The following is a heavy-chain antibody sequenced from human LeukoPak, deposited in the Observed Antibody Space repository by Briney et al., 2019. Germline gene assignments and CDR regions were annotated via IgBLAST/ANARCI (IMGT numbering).Heavy chain of an antibody. CDR1: GYSFTDKY. J-gene: IGHJ4*02. D-gene: IGHD6-19*01. CDR2: INPNSGGT. CDR3: ARAVYSSGWYDY. V-gene: IGHV1-2*02. Sequence: ASVKVSCKASGYSFTDKYMHWVRQAPGQGLEWMGWINPNSGGTNYAQKFQGRVTMTRDTSISTAYMELSRLRSDDTAVYYCARAVYSSGWYDYWGQGTLVTVSS.